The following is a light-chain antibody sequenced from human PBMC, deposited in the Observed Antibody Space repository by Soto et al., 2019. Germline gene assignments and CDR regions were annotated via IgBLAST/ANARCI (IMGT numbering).Light chain of an antibody. J-gene: IGKJ4*01. CDR1: QSVSSNY. Sequence: EIVLTQSPGTLSLSPGERATLSCRASQSVSSNYLAWYQQKPGQAPRLLIYGISTRATGIPDRFSGSGSGTDFTLTISRLEPQEFAVYYCQQYCSCPLTFVGGTKVEIK. CDR2: GIS. V-gene: IGKV3-20*01. CDR3: QQYCSCPLT.